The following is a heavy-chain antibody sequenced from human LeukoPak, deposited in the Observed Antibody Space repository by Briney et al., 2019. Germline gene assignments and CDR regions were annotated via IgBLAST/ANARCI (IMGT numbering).Heavy chain of an antibody. V-gene: IGHV1-69*13. Sequence: SVKVSCKASGGTFSSYAISWVRQAPGQGLEWMGGIIPIFGTANYAQKFQGRVTITADESTSTAYMELSSQRSEDTAVYYCARDTYDSSGYYNEWGQGTLVTVSS. D-gene: IGHD3-22*01. CDR3: ARDTYDSSGYYNE. CDR2: IIPIFGTA. J-gene: IGHJ4*02. CDR1: GGTFSSYA.